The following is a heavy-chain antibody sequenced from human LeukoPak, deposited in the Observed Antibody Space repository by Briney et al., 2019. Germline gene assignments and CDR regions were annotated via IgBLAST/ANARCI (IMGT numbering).Heavy chain of an antibody. J-gene: IGHJ4*02. D-gene: IGHD2-2*01. V-gene: IGHV4-34*01. CDR1: GGSFSGYY. Sequence: SETLSLTCAVYGGSFSGYYWSWIRQPPGKGLEWIGEINHSGSTNYNPSLKSRVTISVDTSKNQFSLKLSSVTAADTAVYYCARHDCSSTSCSRAYFDYWGQGTLVTVSS. CDR3: ARHDCSSTSCSRAYFDY. CDR2: INHSGST.